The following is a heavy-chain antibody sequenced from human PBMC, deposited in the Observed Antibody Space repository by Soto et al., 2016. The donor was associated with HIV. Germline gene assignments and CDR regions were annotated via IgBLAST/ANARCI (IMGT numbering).Heavy chain of an antibody. D-gene: IGHD4-17*01. CDR1: GNTFTDYY. CDR2: SNPKSGAS. Sequence: QVQLVQSAAELKNPGASLKVSCKTSGNTFTDYYILWVRQAPGQGLEWMAWSNPKSGASKSAQRFQGRVTMTRDTSISTAYMELHSLESDDTAVYYCARDRKMTTVTTSGLFGLDVWGQGTTVTVSS. J-gene: IGHJ6*02. CDR3: ARDRKMTTVTTSGLFGLDV. V-gene: IGHV1-2*02.